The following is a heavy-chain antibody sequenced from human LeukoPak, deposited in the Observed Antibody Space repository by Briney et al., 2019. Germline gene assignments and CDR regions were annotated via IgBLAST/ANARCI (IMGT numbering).Heavy chain of an antibody. V-gene: IGHV4-31*03. Sequence: SQTLSLTCTVSGGSISSGGYYWSWIRQHPGTGLVWIGYIYYSGSTYYNPSLKSRVTISVDTSKNQFSLKLSSVAAADTAVYYCARAHTYNYPYYYYYYMDVWGKGTTVTVSS. CDR2: IYYSGST. CDR1: GGSISSGGYY. CDR3: ARAHTYNYPYYYYYYMDV. J-gene: IGHJ6*03. D-gene: IGHD1-1*01.